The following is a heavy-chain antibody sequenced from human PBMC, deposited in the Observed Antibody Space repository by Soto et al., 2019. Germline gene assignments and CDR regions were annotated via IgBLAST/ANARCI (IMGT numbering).Heavy chain of an antibody. Sequence: VQLVESGGGVVQPGRSLRLSCAASGFTFSSYGMHWVRQAPGKGLEWVAVIWYDGSNKYYADSVKGRFTISRDNSKNTLYLQMNSLRAEDTAVYYCARDWKNYDFWSGSWFDPWGQGTLVTVSS. CDR2: IWYDGSNK. J-gene: IGHJ5*02. CDR3: ARDWKNYDFWSGSWFDP. CDR1: GFTFSSYG. V-gene: IGHV3-33*01. D-gene: IGHD3-3*01.